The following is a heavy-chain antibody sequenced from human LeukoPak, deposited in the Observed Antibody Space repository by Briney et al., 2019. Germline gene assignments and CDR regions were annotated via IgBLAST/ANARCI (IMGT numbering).Heavy chain of an antibody. J-gene: IGHJ3*01. D-gene: IGHD1-26*01. CDR2: INHSGRT. V-gene: IGHV4-34*01. Sequence: SETLSLTCDVYGGSFSDYYWSWIRQPPGKGLVWIGEINHSGRTNYNPSLESRVTISVDTSKDQFSLKLSSVTAADTAVYYCARELWDHRGGFDVWGQGTMVTVSS. CDR3: ARELWDHRGGFDV. CDR1: GGSFSDYY.